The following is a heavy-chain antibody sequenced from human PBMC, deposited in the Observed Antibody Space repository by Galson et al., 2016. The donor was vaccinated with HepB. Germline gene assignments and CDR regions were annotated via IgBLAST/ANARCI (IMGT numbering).Heavy chain of an antibody. D-gene: IGHD6-13*01. J-gene: IGHJ1*01. V-gene: IGHV3-23*01. CDR3: AVRYSSIWYFQH. CDR2: MSDSGGST. CDR1: GFTLSNSA. Sequence: AASGFTLSNSAMSWVRQAPGKGLEWFSAMSDSGGSTYYADSVKGRFTISRDNSKNTLYLQMNSLGAEDTAIYYCAVRYSSIWYFQHWGRGTLVTVSS.